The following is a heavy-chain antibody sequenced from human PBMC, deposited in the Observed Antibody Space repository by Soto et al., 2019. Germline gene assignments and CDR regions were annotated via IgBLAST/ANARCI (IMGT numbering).Heavy chain of an antibody. CDR1: VEPMTGGYY. D-gene: IGHD2-15*01. J-gene: IGHJ4*02. CDR2: IYYGGAT. Sequence: SETLSLTCDVSVEPMTGGYYWGWIRQSPGKGLEWIGSIYYGGATYYNPSLRSRLAISIDTSKNQFSLRLSSVTAADTALYYCARGWYYFDFWSQGXLVTVYS. CDR3: ARGWYYFDF. V-gene: IGHV4-38-2*01.